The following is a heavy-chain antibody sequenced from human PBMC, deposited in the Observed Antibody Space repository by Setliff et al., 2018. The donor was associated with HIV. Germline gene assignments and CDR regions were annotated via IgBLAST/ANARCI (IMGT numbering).Heavy chain of an antibody. J-gene: IGHJ4*02. V-gene: IGHV3-43*01. CDR2: ITWDGGST. Sequence: PGGSLRLSCAASGFTFDDYTMHWVRQAPGKGLEWASLITWDGGSTYYADSVKGRFTISRDNSKNSLYLQMNSLRTEDTALYYCAKSSSGYYFMDYWGQGTLVTVSS. D-gene: IGHD3-22*01. CDR1: GFTFDDYT. CDR3: AKSSSGYYFMDY.